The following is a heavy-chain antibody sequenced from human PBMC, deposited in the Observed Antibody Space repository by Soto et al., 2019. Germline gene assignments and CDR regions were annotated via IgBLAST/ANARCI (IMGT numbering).Heavy chain of an antibody. J-gene: IGHJ4*02. D-gene: IGHD3-10*01. CDR3: AKDAREAYYYGSGIRGSSVSKNYFDY. CDR2: ISGSGGST. Sequence: GGSLRLSCAASGFTFSSYAMSWVRQAPGKGLEWVSAISGSGGSTYYADSVKGRFTISRDNSKNTLYLQMNSLRAEDTAVYYCAKDAREAYYYGSGIRGSSVSKNYFDYWGQGTLVTVSS. CDR1: GFTFSSYA. V-gene: IGHV3-23*01.